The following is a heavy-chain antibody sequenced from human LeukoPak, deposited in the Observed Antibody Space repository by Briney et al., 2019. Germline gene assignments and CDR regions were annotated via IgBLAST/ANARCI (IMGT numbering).Heavy chain of an antibody. V-gene: IGHV3-21*01. CDR3: ARDLDYTSPGFDY. CDR2: ISSSSSYI. CDR1: GFTFSSYS. J-gene: IGHJ4*02. Sequence: TGGSLRLSCAASGFTFSSYSMNWVRQAPGKGLEWVSSISSSSSYIHYADSVKGRFTISRDNAKNSLYLQMNSLRAEDTAVYYCARDLDYTSPGFDYWGQGTLVTVSS. D-gene: IGHD4-11*01.